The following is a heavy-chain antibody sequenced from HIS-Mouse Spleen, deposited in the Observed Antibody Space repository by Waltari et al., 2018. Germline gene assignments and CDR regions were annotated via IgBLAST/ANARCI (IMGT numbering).Heavy chain of an antibody. Sequence: QVQLVESGGGVVQPGRSLRLSCAASGFTFSSYAMHWVRQAPGKGLEWVAVISYDESNKYYADSVKGRFTISRDNSKNTLYLQMNSLRAEDTAVYYCARDSGNIAVADYFDYWGQGTLVTVSS. CDR1: GFTFSSYA. J-gene: IGHJ4*02. CDR3: ARDSGNIAVADYFDY. D-gene: IGHD6-19*01. V-gene: IGHV3-30*04. CDR2: ISYDESNK.